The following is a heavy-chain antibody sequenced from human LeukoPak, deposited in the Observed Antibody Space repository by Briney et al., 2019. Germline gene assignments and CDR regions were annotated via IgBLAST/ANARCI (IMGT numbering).Heavy chain of an antibody. Sequence: PGGSLRLSYAASGFTFSSYGMHWVRQAPGKGLEWVAVISYDGSNKYYADSVKGRFTISRDNSKNTLYLQMNSLRAEDTAVYYCAKDERYYGMDVWGQGTTVTVSS. CDR1: GFTFSSYG. V-gene: IGHV3-30*18. CDR2: ISYDGSNK. CDR3: AKDERYYGMDV. J-gene: IGHJ6*02.